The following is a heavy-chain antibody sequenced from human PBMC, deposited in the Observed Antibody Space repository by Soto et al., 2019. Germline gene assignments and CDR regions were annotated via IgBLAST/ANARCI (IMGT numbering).Heavy chain of an antibody. CDR3: ARVRGYCSDTSCPYFDY. CDR2: IKQDGSEQ. J-gene: IGHJ4*02. CDR1: GFSFSSYW. V-gene: IGHV3-7*01. D-gene: IGHD2-2*01. Sequence: GESLKISCAASGFSFSSYWMCWVRQAPGKGLEWVANIKQDGSEQYYVDSVKGRFTISRDNAKNSLYLQMNTLRAEDTAVYYCARVRGYCSDTSCPYFDYWGQGTLVTVSS.